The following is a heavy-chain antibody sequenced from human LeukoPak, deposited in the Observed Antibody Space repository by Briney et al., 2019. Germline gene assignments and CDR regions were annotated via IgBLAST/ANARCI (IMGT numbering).Heavy chain of an antibody. Sequence: ASVKVSCKASGYTFTSYYMHWVRQAPGQGLEWMGIINPSGGSTSYAQKFQGRVTMTRDTSTSTAYMELSSLRSEDTAVYYCARSEWLAYWFDPWGQGTLVTVSS. CDR1: GYTFTSYY. J-gene: IGHJ5*02. CDR3: ARSEWLAYWFDP. CDR2: INPSGGST. V-gene: IGHV1-46*01. D-gene: IGHD6-19*01.